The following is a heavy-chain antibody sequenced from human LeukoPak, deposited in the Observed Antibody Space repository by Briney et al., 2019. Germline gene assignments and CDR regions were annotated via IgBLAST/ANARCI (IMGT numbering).Heavy chain of an antibody. V-gene: IGHV3-7*01. CDR3: ARDRPQQWLVRGQRGYYYYMDV. D-gene: IGHD6-19*01. Sequence: PGGSLRLSCAASGFTVSSDYMTWVRQAPGMGLEWVANIKQDGSEKYYVDSVKGRFTISRDIAKNSLYLQMNSLRAEDTAVYYCARDRPQQWLVRGQRGYYYYMDVWGKGTTVTISS. CDR1: GFTVSSDY. J-gene: IGHJ6*03. CDR2: IKQDGSEK.